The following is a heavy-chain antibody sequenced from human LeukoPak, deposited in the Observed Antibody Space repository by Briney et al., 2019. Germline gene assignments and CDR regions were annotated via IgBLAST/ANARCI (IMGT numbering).Heavy chain of an antibody. CDR3: LRGDSRDF. V-gene: IGHV3-21*06. CDR1: GFAFSSYT. D-gene: IGHD3-22*01. Sequence: PGGSLRLSCAACGFAFSSYTMNWARQAPGKGLEWVASINRGGTSTHYAFSVKGRFTISRDNAQNVLYLQMNGLRGDDAAVYYRLRGDSRDFWGQGTLVTVSS. J-gene: IGHJ4*02. CDR2: INRGGTST.